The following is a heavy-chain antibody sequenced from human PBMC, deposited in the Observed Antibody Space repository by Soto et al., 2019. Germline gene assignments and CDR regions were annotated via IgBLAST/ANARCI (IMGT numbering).Heavy chain of an antibody. CDR3: ARGIVAARGGWIDY. Sequence: QVQLVESGGGVVQPGRSLRLSCAASGFTFSSYGMHWVRQAPGKGREWVAGIWYDGSNKYYAESVKGRFTISRDNSKNTLDLQMNRLRAEDTAVYYCARGIVAARGGWIDYCGQGTLVTVSS. CDR1: GFTFSSYG. D-gene: IGHD6-6*01. J-gene: IGHJ4*02. CDR2: IWYDGSNK. V-gene: IGHV3-33*01.